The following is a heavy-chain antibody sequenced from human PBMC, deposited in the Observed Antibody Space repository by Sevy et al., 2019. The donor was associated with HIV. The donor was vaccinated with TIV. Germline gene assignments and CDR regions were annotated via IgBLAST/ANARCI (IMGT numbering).Heavy chain of an antibody. CDR3: TTTTYYYDSSGHVDY. Sequence: GGSLRLSCAASGFTFSNAWMSWVRQAPGKGLEWVGRIKSKTDGGTTDYAAPVKGRFTISRHDSKNTLYLQMNSLKTGDTAVYYCTTTTYYYDSSGHVDYWGQGTLVTVSS. J-gene: IGHJ4*02. CDR1: GFTFSNAW. V-gene: IGHV3-15*01. D-gene: IGHD3-22*01. CDR2: IKSKTDGGTT.